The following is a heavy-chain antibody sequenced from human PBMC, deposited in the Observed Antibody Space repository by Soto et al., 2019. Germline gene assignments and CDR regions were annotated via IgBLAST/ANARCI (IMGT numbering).Heavy chain of an antibody. D-gene: IGHD3-3*01. CDR2: TSYDGSNK. V-gene: IGHV3-30*18. CDR3: AKDRVPIFGGAGY. J-gene: IGHJ4*02. CDR1: GFTFSNYA. Sequence: GGSLRLSCAASGFTFSNYAMHWVRQAPGKGLEWVAVTSYDGSNKDYADSVKGRFTISRDNSKNTLYLQMNSLRAEDTAVYYCAKDRVPIFGGAGYWGQGTLVTVSS.